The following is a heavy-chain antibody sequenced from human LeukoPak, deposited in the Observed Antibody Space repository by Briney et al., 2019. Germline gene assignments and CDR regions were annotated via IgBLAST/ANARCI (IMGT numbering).Heavy chain of an antibody. CDR2: IYYSGST. CDR1: GGSVSSGSYY. J-gene: IGHJ5*02. Sequence: PSETLSLTCTVSGGSVSSGSYYWSWIRQPPGKGLEWIGYIYYSGSTNYNPSLKSRVTISVDTSKNQFSLKLSSVTAADTAVYYCARDGVEATTRWFDPWGQGTLVTVSS. V-gene: IGHV4-61*01. D-gene: IGHD1-26*01. CDR3: ARDGVEATTRWFDP.